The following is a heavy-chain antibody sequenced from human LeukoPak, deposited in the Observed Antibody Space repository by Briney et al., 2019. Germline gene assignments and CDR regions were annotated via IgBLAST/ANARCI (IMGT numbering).Heavy chain of an antibody. J-gene: IGHJ5*02. D-gene: IGHD2-8*01. Sequence: ASVKLSCKASGSMFTSYGIIWVRQAPGQGLEWMGWISTNKGNTNYAQRLQGRVTMTIDTSTSTAYMELRSLRSDDTAIYYCVRDIQWRFDPWGQGTLVTVSS. CDR3: VRDIQWRFDP. V-gene: IGHV1-18*01. CDR2: ISTNKGNT. CDR1: GSMFTSYG.